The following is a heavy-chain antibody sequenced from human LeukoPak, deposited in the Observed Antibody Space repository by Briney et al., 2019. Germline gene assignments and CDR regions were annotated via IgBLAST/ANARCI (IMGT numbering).Heavy chain of an antibody. J-gene: IGHJ4*02. CDR1: GGSISSGDYY. CDR3: ARVVTRGPTDPYYFDY. D-gene: IGHD4-23*01. Sequence: SETLSLTCTVSGGSISSGDYYWSWIRQPPGKGLEWIGYIYYSGSTYYNPSLKSRVTISVDTSKNQFSLKLSSVTAADTAVYYCARVVTRGPTDPYYFDYWGQGTLVTVSS. CDR2: IYYSGST. V-gene: IGHV4-30-4*01.